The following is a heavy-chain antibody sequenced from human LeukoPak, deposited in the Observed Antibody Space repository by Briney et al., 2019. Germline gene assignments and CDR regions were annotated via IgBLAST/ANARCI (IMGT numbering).Heavy chain of an antibody. CDR2: ISYSGGT. CDR1: GGSISSTNYY. J-gene: IGHJ3*02. V-gene: IGHV4-30-4*02. CDR3: ARGGSGSSRDAFDI. D-gene: IGHD3-10*01. Sequence: SETLSLTCTVSGGSISSTNYYWSWIRQPPGKGLEWIGYISYSGGTYYKPSLKSRLTISVDTSKNQFSLKLSPVTAADTAVYYCARGGSGSSRDAFDIWGQGTMVTVSS.